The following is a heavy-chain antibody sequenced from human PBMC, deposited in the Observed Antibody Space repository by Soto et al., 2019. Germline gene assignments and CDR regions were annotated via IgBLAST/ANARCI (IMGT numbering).Heavy chain of an antibody. CDR2: INHSGST. V-gene: IGHV4-34*01. Sequence: QVQLQQWGAGLLKPSETLSLTCAVYGGSFSGYYWSWIRQPPGKGLEWIGEINHSGSTNYNPSLKSRGTISVDTSKNQFSLKLSSVTAADTAVYYCAREVELLWSGESSPRMDVWGQGTTVTVSS. D-gene: IGHD3-10*01. CDR1: GGSFSGYY. CDR3: AREVELLWSGESSPRMDV. J-gene: IGHJ6*02.